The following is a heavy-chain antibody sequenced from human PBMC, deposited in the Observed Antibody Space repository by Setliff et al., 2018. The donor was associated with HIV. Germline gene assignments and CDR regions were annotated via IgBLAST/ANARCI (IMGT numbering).Heavy chain of an antibody. D-gene: IGHD3-10*01. CDR1: GYSFTSYW. J-gene: IGHJ2*01. Sequence: GESLKISCKGSGYSFTSYWIGWVRQMPGKGLEWMGIIYPGDSDTRYGPSFQCQVTISADKSISTAYLQWSSLKASDTAMYYCARRRLAYDSWSYRGNWFFDLWGRGTLVTVSS. CDR3: ARRRLAYDSWSYRGNWFFDL. CDR2: IYPGDSDT. V-gene: IGHV5-51*01.